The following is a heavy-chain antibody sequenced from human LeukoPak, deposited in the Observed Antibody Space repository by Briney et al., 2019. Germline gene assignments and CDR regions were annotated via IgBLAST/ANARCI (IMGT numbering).Heavy chain of an antibody. CDR3: ARTVGRYAGDY. J-gene: IGHJ4*02. V-gene: IGHV3-7*05. CDR2: IKQDRSEK. CDR1: GFTFRSYC. D-gene: IGHD6-19*01. Sequence: GGSLRLSCAAPGFTFRSYCMNWVPQAPGKGLEWGAIIKQDRSEKYYVDSVKVRFTVAKDNAKNSLYLQMNTRRADDTAVYYCARTVGRYAGDYWGQGTLVTVSS.